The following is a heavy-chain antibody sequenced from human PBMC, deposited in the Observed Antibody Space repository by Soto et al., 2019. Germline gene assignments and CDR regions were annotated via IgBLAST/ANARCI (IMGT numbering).Heavy chain of an antibody. CDR3: ARGRTAALIETRLFRVLFDL. D-gene: IGHD2-15*01. J-gene: IGHJ4*01. Sequence: QVQLQQWGAGLLKPSETLSLTCAVYGESLGGFHWSWIRQPPGKGLEWIGEISRSGSTNYDQSLKSRVTMSMDTSRNQVSLKLSSVTDADTAVYYCARGRTAALIETRLFRVLFDLWGHGNLVIVSS. CDR2: ISRSGST. CDR1: GESLGGFH. V-gene: IGHV4-34*01.